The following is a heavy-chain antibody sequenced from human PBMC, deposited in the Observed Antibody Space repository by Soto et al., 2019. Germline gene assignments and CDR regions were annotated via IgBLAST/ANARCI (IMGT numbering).Heavy chain of an antibody. CDR2: ISGSGDFT. D-gene: IGHD3-22*01. CDR3: ARYDSSGYYWPYYYYGMDV. CDR1: GFTFSNYA. J-gene: IGHJ6*02. V-gene: IGHV3-23*01. Sequence: GGSLRLSCAASGFTFSNYAISWVRQTPGKGLEWVSVISGSGDFTYYADSVKGRFTISRDNPKNTIYLQMNSLRAEDTAVYYCARYDSSGYYWPYYYYGMDVWGQGTTVTVSS.